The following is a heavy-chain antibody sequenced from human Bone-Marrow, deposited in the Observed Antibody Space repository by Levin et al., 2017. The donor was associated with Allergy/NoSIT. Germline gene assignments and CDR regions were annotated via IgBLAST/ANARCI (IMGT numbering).Heavy chain of an antibody. V-gene: IGHV1-18*01. CDR2: ISAYTGNT. J-gene: IGHJ4*02. CDR3: ARGHSSVGIDY. CDR1: GYTFSNYG. Sequence: GASVKVSCKASGYTFSNYGFNWVRQAPGQGLEWMGWISAYTGNTNYAQKFQDRVTMTTDTSTSTAYLDLRSLTSDDTAIYYCARGHSSVGIDYWGQGTLVTVSS. D-gene: IGHD6-6*01.